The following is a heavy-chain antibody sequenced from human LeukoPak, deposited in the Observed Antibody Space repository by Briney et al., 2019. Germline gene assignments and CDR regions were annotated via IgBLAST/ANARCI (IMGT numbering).Heavy chain of an antibody. CDR1: GYTFTSYY. D-gene: IGHD4-23*01. J-gene: IGHJ5*02. V-gene: IGHV1-46*01. CDR2: INTSGGST. Sequence: GASVKVSCKASGYTFTSYYMHWVRQAPGRGLEWMGIINTSGGSTTYAQKFQGRVSMTRDTSTSTVYLEVSSLRSEDTAVYYCARSQGGNTLWFDPWGQGTLVTVSS. CDR3: ARSQGGNTLWFDP.